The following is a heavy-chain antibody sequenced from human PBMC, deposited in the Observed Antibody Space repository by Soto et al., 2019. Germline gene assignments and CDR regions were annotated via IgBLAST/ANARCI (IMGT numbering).Heavy chain of an antibody. CDR2: MSPSSGNT. V-gene: IGHV1-8*01. CDR1: GYTFTTYE. D-gene: IGHD3-10*01. CDR3: ARVGGQLFGDHGMDV. Sequence: QVQLVQSGAEVKKPGASVKVSCKASGYTFTTYEINWVRQVPGQGLEWMGWMSPSSGNTGDVDQFRGRVTMTSNTSMTTADMELSSLRSEDTAVYYCARVGGQLFGDHGMDVWGQGTTVTVSS. J-gene: IGHJ6*02.